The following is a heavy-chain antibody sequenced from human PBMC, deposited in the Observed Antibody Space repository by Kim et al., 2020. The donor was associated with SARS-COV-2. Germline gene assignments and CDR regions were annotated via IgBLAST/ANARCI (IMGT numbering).Heavy chain of an antibody. J-gene: IGHJ6*02. CDR1: GYTFTSYA. V-gene: IGHV1-3*01. CDR3: ARDHCSGGSCYYYYGMDV. D-gene: IGHD2-15*01. Sequence: ASVKVSCKASGYTFTSYAMHWVRQAPGQRLEWMGWINASNGNTKYSQKFQGRVTITRDTSASTAYMELSSLRSEDTAVYYCARDHCSGGSCYYYYGMDVWGQGTTVTVSS. CDR2: INASNGNT.